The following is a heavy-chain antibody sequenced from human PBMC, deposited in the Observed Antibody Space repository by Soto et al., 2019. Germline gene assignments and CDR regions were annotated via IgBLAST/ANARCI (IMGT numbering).Heavy chain of an antibody. CDR2: IGRGDDK. CDR3: AKDGTTGGQHYYGMDV. CDR1: GFTFCDYV. D-gene: IGHD2-15*01. J-gene: IGHJ6*02. Sequence: GGGPRIFCEASGFTFCDYVMKVGRQGAGKGLEWVSTIGRGDDKYYADSVKGRFTISRDTSKNTLFLQMNSLRAEDTALYFCAKDGTTGGQHYYGMDVWGQGTTVTVSS. V-gene: IGHV3-23*01.